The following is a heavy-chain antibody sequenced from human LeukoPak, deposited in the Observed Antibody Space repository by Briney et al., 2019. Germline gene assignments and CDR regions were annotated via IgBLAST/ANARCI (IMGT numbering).Heavy chain of an antibody. CDR3: ARGLRFLEWLLSV. CDR1: GYTFTGYY. V-gene: IGHV1-2*06. J-gene: IGHJ4*02. Sequence: ASVKVSCKXSGYTFTGYYMHWVRQAPRQGLEWMGRINPNSGGTNYAQKFQGRVTMTRDTSISTAYMELSRLRSDDTAVYYCARGLRFLEWLLSVWGQGTLVTVSS. CDR2: INPNSGGT. D-gene: IGHD3-3*01.